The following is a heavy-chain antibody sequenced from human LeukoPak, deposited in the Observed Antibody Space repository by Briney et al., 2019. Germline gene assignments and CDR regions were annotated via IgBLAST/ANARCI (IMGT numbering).Heavy chain of an antibody. CDR3: ARDRRALEMAWDAFDI. CDR1: GFTFRDYY. CDR2: ISSSGSTI. J-gene: IGHJ3*02. V-gene: IGHV3-11*01. Sequence: GGSLRLSCAASGFTFRDYYMSWIRQAPGKGLEWVSYISSSGSTIYYADSVKGRFTISRDNAKNSLYLQMNSLRAEDTAVYYCARDRRALEMAWDAFDIWGQGTMVTVSS. D-gene: IGHD5-24*01.